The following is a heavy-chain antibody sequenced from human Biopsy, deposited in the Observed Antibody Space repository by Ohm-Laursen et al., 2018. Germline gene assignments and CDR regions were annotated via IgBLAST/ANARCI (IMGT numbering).Heavy chain of an antibody. D-gene: IGHD3-16*01. CDR1: GFTFSSNV. CDR3: AGAGGHSF. CDR2: IHGSGRT. V-gene: IGHV3-66*01. J-gene: IGHJ4*02. Sequence: LSLTCAASGFTFSSNVMNWVRQAPGKGLEWVSMIHGSGRTDYADSVKGRFTVSRDNSKDTVYLQMNALRVDDTAMYYCAGAGGHSFWGQGALVTVSS.